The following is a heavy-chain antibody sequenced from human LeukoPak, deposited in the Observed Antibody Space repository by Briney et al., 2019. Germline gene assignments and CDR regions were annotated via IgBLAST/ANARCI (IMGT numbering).Heavy chain of an antibody. J-gene: IGHJ5*02. Sequence: SETLSLTCTVSGGSISRGDYYWSWIRQPPGKGLEWIGYIYYSGSTYYNPSLKSRVTISVDTSKNQFSLKLSSVTAADTAVYYCARLTGPITMVRGVMSVTVHNWFDPWGQGTLVTVSS. CDR3: ARLTGPITMVRGVMSVTVHNWFDP. V-gene: IGHV4-30-4*01. CDR2: IYYSGST. CDR1: GGSISRGDYY. D-gene: IGHD3-10*01.